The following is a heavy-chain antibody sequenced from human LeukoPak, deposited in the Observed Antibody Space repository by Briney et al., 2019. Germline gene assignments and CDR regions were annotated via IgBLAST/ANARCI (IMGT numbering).Heavy chain of an antibody. J-gene: IGHJ4*02. CDR2: ISAYNGNT. V-gene: IGHV1-18*01. D-gene: IGHD5-18*01. CDR1: GYTFNRYG. CDR3: ARAIYGYPDY. Sequence: ASVKVSCKASGYTFNRYGISWVRQAPGQGLEWMGWISAYNGNTNYAQKFQGRVTITRNTSISTAYMELSSLRSEDTAVYYCARAIYGYPDYWGQGTLVTVSS.